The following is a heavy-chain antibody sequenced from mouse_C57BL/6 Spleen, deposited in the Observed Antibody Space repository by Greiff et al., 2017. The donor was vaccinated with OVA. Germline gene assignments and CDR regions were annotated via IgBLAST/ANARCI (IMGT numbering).Heavy chain of an antibody. CDR1: GFTFSDYY. J-gene: IGHJ2*01. D-gene: IGHD1-1*01. V-gene: IGHV5-16*01. CDR2: INYDGSST. Sequence: EVQVVESEGGLVQPGSSMKLSCTASGFTFSDYYMAWVRQVPEKGLEWVANINYDGSSTYYLDSLKSRFIISRDNAKNILYLQMSSLKSEDTATYYCARAYYGGVYFDYWGQGTTLTVSS. CDR3: ARAYYGGVYFDY.